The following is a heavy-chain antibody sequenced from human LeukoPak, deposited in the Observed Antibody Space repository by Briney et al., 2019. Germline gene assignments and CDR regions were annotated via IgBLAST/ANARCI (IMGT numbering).Heavy chain of an antibody. Sequence: SVKVSCKASGGTFSSYAISWVRQAPGQGLEWMGGIIPIFGTANYAQKFQGRVTITTDESTSTAYMELSSLRSEDTAVYYCGRDSVRIAALGSYWYYYMDVWGKGTTVTVSS. CDR3: GRDSVRIAALGSYWYYYMDV. CDR2: IIPIFGTA. V-gene: IGHV1-69*05. D-gene: IGHD6-13*01. J-gene: IGHJ6*03. CDR1: GGTFSSYA.